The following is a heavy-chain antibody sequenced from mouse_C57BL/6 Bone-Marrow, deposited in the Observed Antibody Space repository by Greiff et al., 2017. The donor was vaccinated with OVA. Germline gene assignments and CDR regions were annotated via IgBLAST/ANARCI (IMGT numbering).Heavy chain of an antibody. D-gene: IGHD2-4*01. V-gene: IGHV1-7*01. CDR3: VLKEYDYDRFAY. J-gene: IGHJ3*01. Sequence: VQLQQSGAELAKPGASVKLSCKASGYTFTSYWMHWVKQRPGQGLEWIGYINPSSGYTKYNQKFKDKATLTADKSSSTAYMQLSSRTYEDSAVYYCVLKEYDYDRFAYWGQGTLVTVSA. CDR1: GYTFTSYW. CDR2: INPSSGYT.